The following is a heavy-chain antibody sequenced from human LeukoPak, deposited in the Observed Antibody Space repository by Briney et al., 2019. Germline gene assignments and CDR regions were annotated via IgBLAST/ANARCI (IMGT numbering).Heavy chain of an antibody. CDR2: ISSGSSTI. CDR3: ARVSSSWYRLDY. J-gene: IGHJ4*02. CDR1: GFTFRDAW. V-gene: IGHV3-48*04. Sequence: GGSLRLSCAASGFTFRDAWMTWVRQAPGKGLEWVSYISSGSSTIYYADSVKGRFTISRDNAKTSLYLQMNSLRAEDTAVYYCARVSSSWYRLDYWGRGTLVTVSS. D-gene: IGHD6-13*01.